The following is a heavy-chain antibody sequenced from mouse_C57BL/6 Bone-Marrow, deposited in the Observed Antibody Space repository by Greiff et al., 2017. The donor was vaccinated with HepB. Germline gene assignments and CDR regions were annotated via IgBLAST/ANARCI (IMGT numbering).Heavy chain of an antibody. CDR2: IDPETGGT. Sequence: VQLQQSGAELVRPGASVTLSCKASGYTFTDYEMHWVKQTPVHGLEWIGAIDPETGGTAYNQKFKGKAILTADKSSSTAYMELRSLTSEDSAVYYCTDHYGSRDYWGLGTTLTVSS. J-gene: IGHJ2*01. CDR3: TDHYGSRDY. CDR1: GYTFTDYE. D-gene: IGHD1-1*01. V-gene: IGHV1-15*01.